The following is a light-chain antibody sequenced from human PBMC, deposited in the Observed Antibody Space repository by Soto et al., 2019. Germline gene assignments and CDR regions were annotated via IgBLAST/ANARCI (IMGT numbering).Light chain of an antibody. V-gene: IGLV2-23*01. Sequence: QSVLTQPASVSGSPGQSITISCTGTSGDIGNYNLVSWYQQHPGKAPRLMIYEGNNRPSGVSNRFSGSKSGSSASLTISGLQADDAADYYCSSYSGSPTDFLFGGGTKVTVL. J-gene: IGLJ2*01. CDR2: EGN. CDR3: SSYSGSPTDFL. CDR1: SGDIGNYNL.